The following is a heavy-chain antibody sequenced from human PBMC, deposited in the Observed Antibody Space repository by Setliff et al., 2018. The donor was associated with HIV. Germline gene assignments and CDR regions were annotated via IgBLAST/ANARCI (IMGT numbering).Heavy chain of an antibody. CDR2: IYYSGTT. CDR1: GGSISSSSYY. V-gene: IGHV4-39*07. D-gene: IGHD3-10*01. Sequence: LSLTCTVSGGSISSSSYYWGWIRQPPGKGLEWIGSIYYSGTTYYNPSLKSRITISLDTSKNQFSLKVNSVTAADTAVYYCASPKERYYYGSGTNVREYYGMDVWGQGTTVTVSS. J-gene: IGHJ6*02. CDR3: ASPKERYYYGSGTNVREYYGMDV.